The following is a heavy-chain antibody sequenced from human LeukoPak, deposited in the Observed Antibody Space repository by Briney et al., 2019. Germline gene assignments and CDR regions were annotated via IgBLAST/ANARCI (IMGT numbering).Heavy chain of an antibody. CDR3: AKFTPVVPFDY. D-gene: IGHD2-15*01. V-gene: IGHV3-21*04. CDR2: ISMSSTYL. J-gene: IGHJ4*02. Sequence: GGSLRLSCAASGFTFSRYSMNWVRQAPGTGLEWVSSISMSSTYLDYADSVKGRFTISRDNAKNSLYLQMNSLRAEDTAVYYCAKFTPVVPFDYWGQGTLVTVSS. CDR1: GFTFSRYS.